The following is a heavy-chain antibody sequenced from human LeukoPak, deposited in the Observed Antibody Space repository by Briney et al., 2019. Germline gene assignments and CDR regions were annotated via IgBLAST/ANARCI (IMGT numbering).Heavy chain of an antibody. CDR2: INGDGSIT. J-gene: IGHJ4*02. Sequence: GGSLRLSCAASGFTFSSYWMHWVRQAPGKGLVWVSRINGDGSITTYADSVKGRFTISRDNAKNTLYLQMNSLRAEDTAVYHCASPMVRGVGWGQGTLVTVSS. CDR1: GFTFSSYW. D-gene: IGHD3-10*01. CDR3: ASPMVRGVG. V-gene: IGHV3-74*01.